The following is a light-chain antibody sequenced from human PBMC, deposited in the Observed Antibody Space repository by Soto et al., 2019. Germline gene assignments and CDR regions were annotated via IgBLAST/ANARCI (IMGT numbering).Light chain of an antibody. V-gene: IGLV2-14*01. CDR2: EVS. J-gene: IGLJ1*01. Sequence: QSPLTQPASVSGSPGQSITISCTGTSSDVGAYNSVSWYQQYPGKAPKLMMYEVSNRPSGVSDRFSGSKSGNTASLTISGLQTGDEADYYCSSYRSSSTYVFGTGTKLTVL. CDR3: SSYRSSSTYV. CDR1: SSDVGAYNS.